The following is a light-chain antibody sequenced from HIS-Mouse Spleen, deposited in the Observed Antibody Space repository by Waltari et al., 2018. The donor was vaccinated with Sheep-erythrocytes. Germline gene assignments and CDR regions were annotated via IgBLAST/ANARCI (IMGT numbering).Light chain of an antibody. CDR3: QVWDSSSDPVV. Sequence: SYELTQPPSVSVSPGQTARITCSGDALPKKYAYWYQQKSGQAPVRVIYEDSKRPSGIPGRFSGSNSGNTATLTISRVEAGDEADYYCQVWDSSSDPVVFGGGTKLTVL. CDR1: ALPKKY. CDR2: EDS. J-gene: IGLJ2*01. V-gene: IGLV3-10*01.